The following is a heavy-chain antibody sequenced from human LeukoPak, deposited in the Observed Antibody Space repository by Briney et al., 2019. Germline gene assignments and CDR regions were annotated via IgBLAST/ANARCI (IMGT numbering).Heavy chain of an antibody. CDR3: ARGEEPSNFYCTNGVCYRTEYNWFDP. V-gene: IGHV4-39*07. Sequence: SETLSLTCTVSGGSISSNTYYWGWIRQPPGKGLEWIGSIYYSGSTYYNPSLKSRVTISVDTSKNQFSLKLSSVTAADTAVYYCARGEEPSNFYCTNGVCYRTEYNWFDPWGQGTLVTVSS. CDR2: IYYSGST. CDR1: GGSISSNTYY. J-gene: IGHJ5*02. D-gene: IGHD2-8*01.